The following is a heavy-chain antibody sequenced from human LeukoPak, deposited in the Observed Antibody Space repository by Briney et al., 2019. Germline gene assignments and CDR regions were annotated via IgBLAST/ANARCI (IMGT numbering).Heavy chain of an antibody. D-gene: IGHD1-26*01. CDR1: GGSISGYY. CDR3: ARAYSRSYSHFDD. J-gene: IGHJ4*02. V-gene: IGHV4-4*09. Sequence: SETLSLTCTVSGGSISGYYWSWIRQPPGKGLEWIGYIYTSGSTNYNPSLKSRVTISVDTSKNKFSLTLSSVTAADTAMYFCARAYSRSYSHFDDWGQGTLVTVSS. CDR2: IYTSGST.